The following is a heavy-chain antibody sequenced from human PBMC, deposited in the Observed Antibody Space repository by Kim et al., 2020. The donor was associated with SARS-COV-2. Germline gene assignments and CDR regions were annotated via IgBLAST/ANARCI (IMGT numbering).Heavy chain of an antibody. CDR2: INHSGST. Sequence: SETLSLTCAVYGGSFSGYYWSWIRQPPGKGLEWIGEINHSGSTNYNPSLKSRVTISVDTSKNQFSLKLSSVTAADTAVYYCARGLEAGMDVWGQGTTVTVSS. V-gene: IGHV4-34*01. CDR1: GGSFSGYY. J-gene: IGHJ6*02. CDR3: ARGLEAGMDV.